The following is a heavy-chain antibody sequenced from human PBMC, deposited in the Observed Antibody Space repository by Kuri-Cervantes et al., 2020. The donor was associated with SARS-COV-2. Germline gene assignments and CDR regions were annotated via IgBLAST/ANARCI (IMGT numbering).Heavy chain of an antibody. CDR1: GGSFSGYY. J-gene: IGHJ5*02. D-gene: IGHD2-8*01. CDR2: INHSGST. Sequence: GSLRLSCAVYGGSFSGYYWSWIRQPPGKGLEWIGEINHSGSTNYNPSLKSRVTISVDTSKNQFSLKLSSVTAADTAVYYCARVRDIVLMVYAIRGWFDPWGHGTRVTVSS. V-gene: IGHV4-34*01. CDR3: ARVRDIVLMVYAIRGWFDP.